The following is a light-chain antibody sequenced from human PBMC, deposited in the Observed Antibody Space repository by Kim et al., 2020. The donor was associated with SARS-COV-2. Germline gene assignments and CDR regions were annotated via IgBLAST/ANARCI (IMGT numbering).Light chain of an antibody. Sequence: GQSITISCRGTSSGVGGYNYVSWYQQHPGKAPKLMIYDVSNRPSGVSNRFAGSKSGNTASLTISGLQAEDEADYYCSSYTSISTWVFGGGTQLTVL. CDR3: SSYTSISTWV. J-gene: IGLJ3*02. CDR2: DVS. V-gene: IGLV2-14*03. CDR1: SSGVGGYNY.